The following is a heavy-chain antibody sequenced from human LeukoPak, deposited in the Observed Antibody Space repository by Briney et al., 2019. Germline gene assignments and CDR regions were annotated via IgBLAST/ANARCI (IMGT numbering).Heavy chain of an antibody. CDR1: GGSISSYY. J-gene: IGHJ4*02. CDR2: IYHSGST. Sequence: SETLSLTCTVSGGSISSYYWSWIRQPPGKGLEWIGSIYHSGSTYYNPSLKSRVTISVDTSKNQFSLKLSSVTAADTAVYYCATPATTRASPLDYWGQGTLVTVSS. V-gene: IGHV4-59*04. D-gene: IGHD5-24*01. CDR3: ATPATTRASPLDY.